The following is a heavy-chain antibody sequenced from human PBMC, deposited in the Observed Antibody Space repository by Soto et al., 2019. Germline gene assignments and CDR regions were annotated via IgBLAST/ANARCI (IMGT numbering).Heavy chain of an antibody. J-gene: IGHJ6*02. Sequence: GGSLRLSCAASGFTFSSYAMHWVRQAPGKGLEWVAVISYDGSNKYYADSVKGRFTISRDNSKNTLYLQMNSLRAEDTAVYYCARDRVVVVPAAMGDYYYYGMDVWGQGTTVTVSS. CDR1: GFTFSSYA. CDR2: ISYDGSNK. V-gene: IGHV3-30-3*01. CDR3: ARDRVVVVPAAMGDYYYYGMDV. D-gene: IGHD2-2*01.